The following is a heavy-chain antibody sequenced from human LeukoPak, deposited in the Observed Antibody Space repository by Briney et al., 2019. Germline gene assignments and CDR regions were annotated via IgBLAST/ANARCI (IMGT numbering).Heavy chain of an antibody. Sequence: ASVKVSCKASGGTFISYAISWVRQAPGQGLEWMGIINPSGGSTSYAQKFQGRVTMTRDTSTSTVYMELSSLRSEDTAVYYCAREGTGGSYSYWGQGTLVTVSS. D-gene: IGHD1-26*01. CDR1: GGTFISYA. J-gene: IGHJ4*02. CDR2: INPSGGST. CDR3: AREGTGGSYSY. V-gene: IGHV1-46*01.